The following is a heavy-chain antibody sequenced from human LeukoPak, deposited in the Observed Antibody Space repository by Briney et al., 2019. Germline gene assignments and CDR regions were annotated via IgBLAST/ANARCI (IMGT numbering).Heavy chain of an antibody. J-gene: IGHJ4*02. D-gene: IGHD3-22*01. Sequence: ASVKVSCKASGYTFTSYYMHWVRQAPGQGLERMGIINPSGGSTSYAQKFQGRVTMTRDTSTSTVYMELSSLRSGDTAVYYCARFGVYYYDSSGLDYWGQGTLVTVSS. V-gene: IGHV1-46*01. CDR1: GYTFTSYY. CDR3: ARFGVYYYDSSGLDY. CDR2: INPSGGST.